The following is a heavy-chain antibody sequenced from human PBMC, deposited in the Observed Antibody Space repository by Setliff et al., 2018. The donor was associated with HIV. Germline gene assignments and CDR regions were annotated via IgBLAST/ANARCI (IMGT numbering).Heavy chain of an antibody. J-gene: IGHJ2*01. CDR3: ARRLAIGHWYFDI. CDR1: GGPMRSSSYY. Sequence: SETLSLTCSVSGGPMRSSSYYWGWLRQPPGKGLEWIGSIYYTGSTYSNPSLKSRLTISEDASKGQFSLTLRSVTAADTAVYYCARRLAIGHWYFDIWGRGTLVTVSS. CDR2: IYYTGST. V-gene: IGHV4-39*01.